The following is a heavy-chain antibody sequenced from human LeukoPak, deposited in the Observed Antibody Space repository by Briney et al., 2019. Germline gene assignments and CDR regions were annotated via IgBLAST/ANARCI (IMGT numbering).Heavy chain of an antibody. V-gene: IGHV3-64D*09. J-gene: IGHJ4*02. D-gene: IGHD3-22*01. CDR3: VKDRVHDSSSYYGYGY. CDR2: VSSNGGRT. Sequence: GGSLRLSCSASGFIFSSFGWHWVRQAPGKGLEYVSAVSSNGGRTYYADSVKGRFTISRDNSKNTLYLQTSSLRAEDTAVYYCVKDRVHDSSSYYGYGYWGQGTLVTVSS. CDR1: GFIFSSFG.